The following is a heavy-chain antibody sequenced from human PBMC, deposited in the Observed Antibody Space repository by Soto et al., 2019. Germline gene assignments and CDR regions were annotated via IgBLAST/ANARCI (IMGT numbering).Heavy chain of an antibody. V-gene: IGHV3-48*02. CDR3: AREGELLTYDAFDI. CDR1: GFTFSSYS. D-gene: IGHD1-26*01. Sequence: GGSLRLSCAASGFTFSSYSMNWVRQAPGKGLEWVSYISSSSSTIYYADSVKGRFTISRDNAKNSLYLQMNSLRDEDTAVYYCAREGELLTYDAFDIWGQGTMVTVSS. CDR2: ISSSSSTI. J-gene: IGHJ3*02.